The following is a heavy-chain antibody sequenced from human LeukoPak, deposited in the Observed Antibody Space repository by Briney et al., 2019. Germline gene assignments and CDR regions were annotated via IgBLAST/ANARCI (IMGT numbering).Heavy chain of an antibody. J-gene: IGHJ4*02. D-gene: IGHD3-9*01. CDR1: GFTVSSNY. Sequence: PGGSLRLSCAASGFTVSSNYMSWVRQAPGKGLEWVSVIYSSGSTYYADSVKGRFTISRDNSKNTLYLQMNSLRAEDTAVYYCAGTYYDILTGYYKDDYWGQGTLVTVSS. CDR2: IYSSGST. CDR3: AGTYYDILTGYYKDDY. V-gene: IGHV3-53*01.